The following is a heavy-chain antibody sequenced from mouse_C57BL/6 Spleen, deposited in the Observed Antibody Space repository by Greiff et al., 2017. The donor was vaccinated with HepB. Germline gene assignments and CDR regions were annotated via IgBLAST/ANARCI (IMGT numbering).Heavy chain of an antibody. V-gene: IGHV5-15*01. CDR3: ARQTGWYFDV. CDR2: ISNLAYSI. D-gene: IGHD4-1*01. CDR1: GFTFSDYG. Sequence: EVHLVESGGGLVQPGGSLKLSCAASGFTFSDYGMAWVRQAPRKGPEWVAFISNLAYSIYYADTVTGRFTISRENAKNTLYLEMSSLRSEDTAMYYCARQTGWYFDVWGTGTTVTVSS. J-gene: IGHJ1*03.